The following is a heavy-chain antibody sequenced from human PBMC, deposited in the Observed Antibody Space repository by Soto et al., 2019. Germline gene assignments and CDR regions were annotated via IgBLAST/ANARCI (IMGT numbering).Heavy chain of an antibody. Sequence: SVKVSCKASGYSFTSYDINWVRQATGQGLEWMGWMNPNSGNTGYAQKFQGRVTMTRNTSISTAYMELSSLRSEDTAVYYCARSDWEGYAFDIWGQGTMVTVSS. V-gene: IGHV1-8*01. D-gene: IGHD1-26*01. J-gene: IGHJ3*02. CDR1: GYSFTSYD. CDR3: ARSDWEGYAFDI. CDR2: MNPNSGNT.